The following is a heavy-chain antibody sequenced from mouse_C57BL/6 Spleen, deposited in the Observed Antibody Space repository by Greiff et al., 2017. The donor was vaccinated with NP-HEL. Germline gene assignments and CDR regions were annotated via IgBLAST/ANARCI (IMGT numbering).Heavy chain of an antibody. CDR1: GYTFTEYT. D-gene: IGHD1-1*01. Sequence: QVHVKQSGAELVKPGASVKLSCKASGYTFTEYTIHWVKQRSGQGLEWIGWFYPGSGSIKYNEKFKDKATLTADKSSSTVYMELSRLTSEDSAVYFCARHGITTVVADWYFDVWGTGTTVTVSS. CDR2: FYPGSGSI. V-gene: IGHV1-62-2*01. J-gene: IGHJ1*03. CDR3: ARHGITTVVADWYFDV.